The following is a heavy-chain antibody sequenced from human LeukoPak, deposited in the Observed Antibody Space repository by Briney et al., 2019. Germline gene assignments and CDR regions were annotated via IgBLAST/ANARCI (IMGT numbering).Heavy chain of an antibody. D-gene: IGHD6-19*01. Sequence: GEPLKISCKGSGYSFTNYWIAWVRQMPGKGLEWMGIIYPGDSDTRYSPSFQGQVTISVDKSISTAYLQWSSLRASDTAMYYCARRDSAWYYFDYWGQGTLVTVSS. J-gene: IGHJ4*02. V-gene: IGHV5-51*01. CDR2: IYPGDSDT. CDR1: GYSFTNYW. CDR3: ARRDSAWYYFDY.